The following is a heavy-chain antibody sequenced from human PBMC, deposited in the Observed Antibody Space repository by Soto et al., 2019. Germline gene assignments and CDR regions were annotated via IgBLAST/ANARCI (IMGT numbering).Heavy chain of an antibody. CDR2: IYPGDSDT. CDR1: GYSFTSYW. V-gene: IGHV5-51*01. D-gene: IGHD4-17*01. J-gene: IGHJ3*02. Sequence: PGESLKISCKGSGYSFTSYWIGWVRQMPGKGLEWMGIIYPGDSDTRYSPSFQGQVTISADKSISTAYLQWSSLKASDTAMYYCARHESTSYGDADPHAFDIWGQGTMVTVSS. CDR3: ARHESTSYGDADPHAFDI.